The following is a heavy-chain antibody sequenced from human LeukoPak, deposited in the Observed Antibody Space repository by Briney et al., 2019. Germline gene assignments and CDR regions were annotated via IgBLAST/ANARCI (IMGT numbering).Heavy chain of an antibody. CDR1: GGSISSSSYY. CDR3: ARGDSSSSHLDWFDP. V-gene: IGHV4-61*05. J-gene: IGHJ5*02. Sequence: SETLSLTCTVSGGSISSSSYYWGRIRQPPGKGLEWIGNIYYSGYTTYNPSLKSRVTISVDKSKNQFSLKLSSVTAADTAVYYCARGDSSSSHLDWFDPWGQGTLVTVSS. CDR2: IYYSGYT. D-gene: IGHD6-6*01.